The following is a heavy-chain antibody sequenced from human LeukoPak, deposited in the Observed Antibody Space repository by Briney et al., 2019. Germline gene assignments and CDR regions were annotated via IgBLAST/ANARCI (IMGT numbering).Heavy chain of an antibody. CDR2: INQGGTEK. Sequence: GGSLRLSCAASGFTFSTYWMSWVRQAPGKGLEWVANINQGGTEKYYVDSVKGRFTISRDNAKKSLFLQMNSLRAEDTAVYYRAKVAKYYYGPETYYFFEQWGQRTPVP. J-gene: IGHJ4*02. D-gene: IGHD3-10*01. V-gene: IGHV3-7*01. CDR1: GFTFSTYW. CDR3: AKVAKYYYGPETYYFFEQ.